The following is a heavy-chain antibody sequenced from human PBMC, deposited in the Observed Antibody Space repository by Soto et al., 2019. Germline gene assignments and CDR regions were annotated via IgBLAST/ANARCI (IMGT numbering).Heavy chain of an antibody. D-gene: IGHD3-16*01. CDR2: IDPSDSYT. V-gene: IGHV5-10-1*01. CDR1: GYSFTSYW. J-gene: IGHJ4*02. Sequence: GESLKISCKGSGYSFTSYWISWVRQMPGKGLEWMGRIDPSDSYTNYSPSFQGHVTISADKSISTAFLQWTSLKASDTAIYYCARRGKKGRDAYYVDDWGEATRVTVGS. CDR3: ARRGKKGRDAYYVDD.